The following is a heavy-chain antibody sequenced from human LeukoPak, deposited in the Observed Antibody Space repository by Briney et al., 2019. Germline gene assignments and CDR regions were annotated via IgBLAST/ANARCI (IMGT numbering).Heavy chain of an antibody. CDR2: IYTSGST. J-gene: IGHJ6*03. V-gene: IGHV4-4*07. D-gene: IGHD6-6*01. CDR3: ARVGGKGYSSSYYYYYMDA. Sequence: SETLSLTCTVSGGSISSYYWSWIRQPAGKGLEWIGRIYTSGSTNYNPSLKSRVTMSVDTSKNQFSLKLSSVTAADTAVYYCARVGGKGYSSSYYYYYMDAWGKGTTVTVSS. CDR1: GGSISSYY.